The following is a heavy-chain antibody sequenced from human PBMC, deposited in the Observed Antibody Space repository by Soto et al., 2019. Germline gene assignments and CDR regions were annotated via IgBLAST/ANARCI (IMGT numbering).Heavy chain of an antibody. Sequence: GEPLKISCKGSGYNFSSWIGWVRQMPGKGLEWMGIIHPGDSDTRYSPSFQGQVTMSVDKSISTAYLQWSSLKASDTAMYYCVRPDSSGYYVNWGQGTLVTVSS. D-gene: IGHD3-22*01. J-gene: IGHJ4*02. V-gene: IGHV5-51*01. CDR2: IHPGDSDT. CDR3: VRPDSSGYYVN. CDR1: GYNFSSW.